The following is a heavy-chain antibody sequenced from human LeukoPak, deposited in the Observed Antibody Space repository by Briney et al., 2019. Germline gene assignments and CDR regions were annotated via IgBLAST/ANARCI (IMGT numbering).Heavy chain of an antibody. CDR1: GFTFRNFW. J-gene: IGHJ4*02. CDR3: ARGDAFSGDH. Sequence: GGSLRLSCAASGFTFRNFWMSWVRQAPGRGLEWVANIHPEGNEKYHVESVKGRFTISRDNAKSSLFLQMNGLRAEDTAVYYFARGDAFSGDHWGQGTLVTVSS. CDR2: IHPEGNEK. V-gene: IGHV3-7*04.